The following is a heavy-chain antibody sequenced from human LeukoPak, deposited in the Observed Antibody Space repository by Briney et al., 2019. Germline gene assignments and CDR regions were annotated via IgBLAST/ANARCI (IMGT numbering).Heavy chain of an antibody. Sequence: PGGSLRLSCAASGFTFSSYSMNWVRQAPGKGLEWVSSISSSSTYIYYADSLKGRFTISRDNAKNSLSLQMNSLRAEDTAVYYCARGWLLICHFDYWGQGTLVTVSS. CDR2: ISSSSTYI. CDR1: GFTFSSYS. V-gene: IGHV3-21*01. D-gene: IGHD3-22*01. CDR3: ARGWLLICHFDY. J-gene: IGHJ4*02.